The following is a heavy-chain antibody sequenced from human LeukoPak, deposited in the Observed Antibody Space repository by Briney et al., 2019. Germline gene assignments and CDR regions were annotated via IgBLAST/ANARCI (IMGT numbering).Heavy chain of an antibody. CDR3: ARVRYMSYPNWFDP. D-gene: IGHD3-16*02. V-gene: IGHV4-31*03. CDR1: GGSISSGGYY. Sequence: SETLSLTCTVSGGSISSGGYYWSWIRQHPGKGLEWIGYIYYSGSTHYNPSLKSRVTISVDTSKNQFSLKLSSVTAADTAVYYCARVRYMSYPNWFDPWGQGTLVTVSS. J-gene: IGHJ5*02. CDR2: IYYSGST.